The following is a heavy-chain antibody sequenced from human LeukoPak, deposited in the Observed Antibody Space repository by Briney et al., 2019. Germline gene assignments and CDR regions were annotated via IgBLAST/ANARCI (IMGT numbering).Heavy chain of an antibody. Sequence: SETLSLTCTVSGGSISSYYWSWIRQPPGKGLEWIGYIYYSGYTNYNPSLKSRVTISEDTSKNQFSLKLSSVTAADTAVYYCASSYGDYEDPSAFDIWGQGTMVIVSS. D-gene: IGHD4-17*01. CDR2: IYYSGYT. CDR3: ASSYGDYEDPSAFDI. CDR1: GGSISSYY. J-gene: IGHJ3*02. V-gene: IGHV4-59*12.